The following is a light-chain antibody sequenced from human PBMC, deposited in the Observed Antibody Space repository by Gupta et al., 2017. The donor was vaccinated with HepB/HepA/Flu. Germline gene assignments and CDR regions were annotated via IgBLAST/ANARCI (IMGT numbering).Light chain of an antibody. Sequence: DIYMTQSLSSLSASVGDRVTITCRASRSVTNNVVWYQQKPGKAPNPLIHTASTLHTGVPSRFSGSASGADFTLTISTLQPADSATYFCQQMYSIPYTFGQGTKLEIK. V-gene: IGKV1-39*01. CDR1: RSVTNN. CDR2: TAS. J-gene: IGKJ2*01. CDR3: QQMYSIPYT.